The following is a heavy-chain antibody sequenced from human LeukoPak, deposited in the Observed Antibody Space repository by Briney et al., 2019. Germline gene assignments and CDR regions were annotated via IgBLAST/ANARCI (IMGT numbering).Heavy chain of an antibody. CDR3: TTEYSGCALDY. V-gene: IGHV3-15*01. J-gene: IGHJ4*02. Sequence: PGGSLRLSCAASGFTFSSYSMNWVRQAPGKGLEGVGRIKSKTDGGTTDYAAPVKGRFTISRDHSKNTLYLQMNSLQTEDTAVYYCTTEYSGCALDYWGQGTLVTVSS. D-gene: IGHD5-12*01. CDR1: GFTFSSYS. CDR2: IKSKTDGGTT.